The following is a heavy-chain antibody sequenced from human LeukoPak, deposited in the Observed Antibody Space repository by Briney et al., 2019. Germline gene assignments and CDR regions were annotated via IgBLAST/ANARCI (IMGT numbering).Heavy chain of an antibody. Sequence: GGSLRLSCAASGFAFSNFAMSWIRQTPEKGLEWVSAITGRGDTTYYADSVKGRFAISRDNSKNTLYLQMNSLRAEDTAVYYCARSYGSGSYDLYYYYMDVWGKGTTATVSS. J-gene: IGHJ6*03. CDR3: ARSYGSGSYDLYYYYMDV. V-gene: IGHV3-23*01. CDR1: GFAFSNFA. CDR2: ITGRGDTT. D-gene: IGHD3-10*01.